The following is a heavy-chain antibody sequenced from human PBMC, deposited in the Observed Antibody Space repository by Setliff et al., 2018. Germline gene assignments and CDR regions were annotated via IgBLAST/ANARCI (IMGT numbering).Heavy chain of an antibody. CDR1: GYSFTKYW. V-gene: IGHV5-51*01. J-gene: IGHJ6*03. Sequence: GESLTISCKAAGYSFTKYWIGWVRQMPGKGLEWMGIIDPADSDTTYSPSFQGQVTISADKSIGTAYLQWSSLKASDTAIYYCARRGWGSSSGDCYSPKGCYYYYMDAWGKGTTVTVSS. CDR3: ARRGWGSSSGDCYSPKGCYYYYMDA. D-gene: IGHD2-21*02. CDR2: IDPADSDT.